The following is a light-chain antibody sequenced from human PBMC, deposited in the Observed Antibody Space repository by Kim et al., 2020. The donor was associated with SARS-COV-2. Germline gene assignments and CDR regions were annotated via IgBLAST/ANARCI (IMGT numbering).Light chain of an antibody. Sequence: SYELTQPPSVSVAPGKTARITCGGNNIGSKRVHWYQQKPGRAPLLVIYYDSDRPSGIPERFSGSNSGNPATLTISRVEAGDEADYYCQVWDRSSYHRVFGGGTQLTVL. J-gene: IGLJ3*02. CDR1: NIGSKR. CDR3: QVWDRSSYHRV. V-gene: IGLV3-21*04. CDR2: YDS.